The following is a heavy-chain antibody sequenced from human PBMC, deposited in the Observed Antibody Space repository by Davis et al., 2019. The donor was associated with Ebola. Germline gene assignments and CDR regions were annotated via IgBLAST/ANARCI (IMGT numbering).Heavy chain of an antibody. V-gene: IGHV5-51*01. CDR2: IYAGDSHT. CDR3: ARSSSYYFDY. Sequence: GESLKISCKASGYSFTNYWIGWVRQMPGKGLEWMGMIYAGDSHTKYSPSFQGRVTMSADKSINTAYLQWSSLEASDTAFYYCARSSSYYFDYWGQGTLVTVSS. CDR1: GYSFTNYW. J-gene: IGHJ4*02.